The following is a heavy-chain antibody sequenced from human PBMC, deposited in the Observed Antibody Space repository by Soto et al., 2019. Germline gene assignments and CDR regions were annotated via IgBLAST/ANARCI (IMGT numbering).Heavy chain of an antibody. Sequence: EVQLLESGGGLVQPGGSLRLSCAASGFTFSSYAMRWVRQAPVKGLEWVSAINGSGGSTYYADSVKGRFTISRDNSKNTLYRQINSLRAEDTAVYYCARRGSGSHYDYWGQGTLVTVSS. V-gene: IGHV3-23*01. CDR3: ARRGSGSHYDY. CDR1: GFTFSSYA. D-gene: IGHD1-26*01. J-gene: IGHJ4*02. CDR2: INGSGGST.